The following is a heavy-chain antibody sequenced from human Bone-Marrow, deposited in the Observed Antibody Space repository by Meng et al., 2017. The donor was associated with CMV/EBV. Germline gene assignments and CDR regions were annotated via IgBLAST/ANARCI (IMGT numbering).Heavy chain of an antibody. CDR3: ARDGNRFWSGYPPKFWFDP. Sequence: SVKVSRQACGYTFTSYYMNWVRQAPGQGLEWMGIINPSGGSTSDAQKFQGRVTMTRDTSTSKVYMELSSLRTEDTAVYYGARDGNRFWSGYPPKFWFDPWGQGTLVTVSS. D-gene: IGHD3-3*01. CDR1: GYTFTSYY. J-gene: IGHJ5*02. CDR2: INPSGGST. V-gene: IGHV1-46*01.